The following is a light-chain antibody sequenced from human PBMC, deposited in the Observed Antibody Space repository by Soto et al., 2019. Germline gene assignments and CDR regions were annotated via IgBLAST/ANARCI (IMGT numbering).Light chain of an antibody. V-gene: IGLV1-40*01. CDR1: SSNIGAGYD. Sequence: QSVLTQPPSVSGAPGQRVTISCTESSSNIGAGYDVDWYQQLPGTAPKLLIYGNSNRPSGVPDRFSGSKSGTSASLAITGLQAEDEADYYCQSYDSSLSGWVFGRGTKVTVL. CDR3: QSYDSSLSGWV. J-gene: IGLJ3*02. CDR2: GNS.